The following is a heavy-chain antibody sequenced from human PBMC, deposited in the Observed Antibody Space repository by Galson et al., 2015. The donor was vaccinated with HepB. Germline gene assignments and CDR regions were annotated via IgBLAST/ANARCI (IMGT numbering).Heavy chain of an antibody. J-gene: IGHJ4*02. Sequence: SLRLSCAVSGFTFSTYAMPWVRQAPGKGLEWVSSISAGSTNTYYADSVKGRFTISRDNSKNTLYLQMSNLRAEDTAIYCCAKLLIAGGEFDYWGQGTLVTVSS. V-gene: IGHV3-23*01. CDR2: ISAGSTNT. D-gene: IGHD3-9*01. CDR1: GFTFSTYA. CDR3: AKLLIAGGEFDY.